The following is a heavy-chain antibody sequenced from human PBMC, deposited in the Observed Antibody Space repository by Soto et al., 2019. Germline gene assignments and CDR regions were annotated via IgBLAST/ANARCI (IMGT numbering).Heavy chain of an antibody. Sequence: QVQLVQSGAEVKKPGASVKVSCKASGYTFTSYYMHWVRQAPGQGLEWMGIINPSGGSTSYAQKFQGRVAMTRDTSTSTVYMELSSLRSEDTAVYYCASEDSSSWYPLWGQGTLVTVSS. CDR2: INPSGGST. CDR1: GYTFTSYY. V-gene: IGHV1-46*01. J-gene: IGHJ4*02. CDR3: ASEDSSSWYPL. D-gene: IGHD6-13*01.